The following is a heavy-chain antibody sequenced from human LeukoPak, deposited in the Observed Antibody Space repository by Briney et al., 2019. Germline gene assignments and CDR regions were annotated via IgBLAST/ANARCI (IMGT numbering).Heavy chain of an antibody. CDR3: VKDTARVPGDY. D-gene: IGHD5-18*01. Sequence: PGGSLRLSCSVSGFTFITFAMHWVRQAPGKGLEYVSGISSNGGSTYYADSVKGRFTISRDNSKNTLYLQMSSLRTEDTAVYYFVKDTARVPGDYWGRGTLVTVPS. CDR1: GFTFITFA. J-gene: IGHJ4*02. V-gene: IGHV3-64D*06. CDR2: ISSNGGST.